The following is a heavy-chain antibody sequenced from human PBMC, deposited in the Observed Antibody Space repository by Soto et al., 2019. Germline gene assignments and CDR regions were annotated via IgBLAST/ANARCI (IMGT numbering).Heavy chain of an antibody. J-gene: IGHJ4*02. V-gene: IGHV3-30-3*01. D-gene: IGHD6-6*01. Sequence: PGGSLRLSCAASGFTFSSYAMRWVRQAPGKGLEWVAVISYDGSNKYYADSVKGRFTISRDNSKDTLYLQMNSLRAEDTAVYYCASGGLAARPGYWGQGTLVTVSS. CDR1: GFTFSSYA. CDR2: ISYDGSNK. CDR3: ASGGLAARPGY.